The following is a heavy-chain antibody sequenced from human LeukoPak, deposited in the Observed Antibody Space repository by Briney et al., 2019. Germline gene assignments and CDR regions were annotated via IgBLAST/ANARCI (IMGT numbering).Heavy chain of an antibody. CDR1: GGSISSGDYY. CDR2: IYYSGST. V-gene: IGHV4-30-4*01. D-gene: IGHD3-10*01. Sequence: SETLSLTRTVSGGSISSGDYYWSWIRQPPGKGLEWIGYIYYSGSTYYNPSLKSRVTISVDTSKNQFSLKLSSVTAADTAVYYCARDAGEESDAFDIWGQGTMVTVSS. CDR3: ARDAGEESDAFDI. J-gene: IGHJ3*02.